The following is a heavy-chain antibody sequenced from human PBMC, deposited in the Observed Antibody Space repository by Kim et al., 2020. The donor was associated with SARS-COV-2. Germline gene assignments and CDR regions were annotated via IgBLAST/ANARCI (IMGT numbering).Heavy chain of an antibody. CDR3: AREPTGGDAFDI. D-gene: IGHD3-10*01. Sequence: NYNPSLKSRVTISVDTSKNQFSLKLSSVTAADTAVYYCAREPTGGDAFDIWGQGTMVTVSS. V-gene: IGHV4-59*01. J-gene: IGHJ3*02.